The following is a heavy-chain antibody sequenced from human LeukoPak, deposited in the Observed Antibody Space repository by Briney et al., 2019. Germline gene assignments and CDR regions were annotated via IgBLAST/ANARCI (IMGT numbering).Heavy chain of an antibody. CDR2: ISGSGGST. D-gene: IGHD6-19*01. CDR3: ATPADSSGWYYFDY. V-gene: IGHV3-23*01. Sequence: SCKASGGTFSSYAMSWVRQAPGKGLEWVSAISGSGGSTYYADSVKGRFTISRDNSKNTLYLQVNSLRAEDTAVYYCATPADSSGWYYFDYWGQGTLVTVSS. CDR1: GGTFSSYA. J-gene: IGHJ4*02.